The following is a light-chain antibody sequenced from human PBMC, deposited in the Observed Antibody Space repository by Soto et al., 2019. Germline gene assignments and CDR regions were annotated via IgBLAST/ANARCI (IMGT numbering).Light chain of an antibody. J-gene: IGKJ5*01. CDR1: QDSSRW. V-gene: IGKV1-5*01. CDR3: QQYNSYSLT. CDR2: DAS. Sequence: DLEMTQSPPTLPASAGARVTITFPARQDSSRWLAWYQQKPGKAPVLLIYDASTLQGGVPSRFSGTGSGTEFTLTISSLQPEDFATYYCQQYNSYSLTFGQGTRLEIK.